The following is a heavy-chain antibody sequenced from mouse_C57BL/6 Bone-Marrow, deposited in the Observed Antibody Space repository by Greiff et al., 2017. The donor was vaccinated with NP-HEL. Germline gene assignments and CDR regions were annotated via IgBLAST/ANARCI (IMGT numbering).Heavy chain of an antibody. V-gene: IGHV14-4*01. CDR3: TRTDRRFAY. CDR1: GFNIKDDY. Sequence: EVQLQESGAELVRPGASVKLSCTASGFNIKDDYMHWVKQRPEQGLEWIGWIDPENGDTEYASKFQGKATITADTASNTAYLQLSSLTSEDTAVYYCTRTDRRFAYWGQGTLVTVSA. J-gene: IGHJ3*01. CDR2: IDPENGDT.